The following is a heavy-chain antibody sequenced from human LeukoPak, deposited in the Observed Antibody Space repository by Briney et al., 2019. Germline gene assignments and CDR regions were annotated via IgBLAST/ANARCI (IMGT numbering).Heavy chain of an antibody. CDR2: ISGSGGST. CDR3: VRDNPKCCGVVPANIDDF. J-gene: IGHJ4*02. Sequence: GGSLRLSCAASGFTFSSYAMSWVRQAPGKGLEWVSAISGSGGSTYYADSVKGRFTISRDNSKNSLYLQMHSLRAEDTAVYYCVRDNPKCCGVVPANIDDFWGQGTLVTVSS. V-gene: IGHV3-23*01. D-gene: IGHD2-15*01. CDR1: GFTFSSYA.